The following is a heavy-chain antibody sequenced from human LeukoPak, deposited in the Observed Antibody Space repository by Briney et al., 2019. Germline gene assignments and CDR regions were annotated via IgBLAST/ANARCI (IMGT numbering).Heavy chain of an antibody. D-gene: IGHD3-3*01. V-gene: IGHV4-39*07. CDR1: GATISNNNNY. CDR3: ARDIKPDFWSGYKLDP. CDR2: IYYSGSS. J-gene: IGHJ5*02. Sequence: SETLSLTCSVSGATISNNNNYWGWGWIRQPPGKGLEWIGSIYYSGSSYYNPSLESRVTISLDTSKNQFFLKLSSVTAADTAVYYCARDIKPDFWSGYKLDPWGRGTLVTVSS.